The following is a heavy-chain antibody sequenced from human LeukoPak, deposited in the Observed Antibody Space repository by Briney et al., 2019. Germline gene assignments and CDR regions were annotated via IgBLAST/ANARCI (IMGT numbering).Heavy chain of an antibody. CDR3: TRDRQGPRLYEMDI. J-gene: IGHJ6*02. V-gene: IGHV3-7*01. D-gene: IGHD2-8*01. CDR1: GFTFSMYW. Sequence: GGSLRLSCAASGFTFSMYWMSWVRQAPGKGPEWVANIKVDGSEIYYVDSVKGRFTISRDNAKNSLYLQMNSLRAEDTVVYYCTRDRQGPRLYEMDIWGQGTTVTVSS. CDR2: IKVDGSEI.